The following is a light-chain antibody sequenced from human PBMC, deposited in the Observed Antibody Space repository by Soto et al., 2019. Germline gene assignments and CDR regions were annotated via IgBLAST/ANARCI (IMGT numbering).Light chain of an antibody. V-gene: IGLV4-69*01. CDR3: KTWGTGIQV. Sequence: QSVLTQSPSASASLGASVKLTCTLSSGHSSYAIAWHQQQPEKGPRYLMKLNSDGSHSKGDGIPDRFSGSSSGAERYLTISSLQYEDEADYYCKTWGTGIQVFGGGTKLTVL. CDR1: SGHSSYA. J-gene: IGLJ3*02. CDR2: LNSDGSH.